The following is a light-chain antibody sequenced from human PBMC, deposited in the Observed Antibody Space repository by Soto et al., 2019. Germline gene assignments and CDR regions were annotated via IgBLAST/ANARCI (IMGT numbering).Light chain of an antibody. V-gene: IGKV3D-15*01. Sequence: EIMLTQSPATLSLSPGERATLSCRASQSVSSNLAWYQQNPGQAPRLLIYDASTRATGIPARISGSGAGKDFTLTSSSLQSEDFAVDCCQQYGHWQTFGQGTKVDI. J-gene: IGKJ1*01. CDR2: DAS. CDR1: QSVSSN. CDR3: QQYGHWQT.